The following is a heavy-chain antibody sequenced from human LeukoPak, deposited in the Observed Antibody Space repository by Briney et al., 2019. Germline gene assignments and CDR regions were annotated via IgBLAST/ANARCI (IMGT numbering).Heavy chain of an antibody. CDR1: GYTFTSYG. CDR2: ISAYNGNT. CDR3: ARLGWGFIFDY. D-gene: IGHD2-2*03. V-gene: IGHV1-18*01. J-gene: IGHJ4*02. Sequence: ASVKVSCKASGYTFTSYGISWVRQAPGQGLEWMGWISAYNGNTNYAQKLQGRVTMTTDTSTSTACMELRSLRSDDTAVYYCARLGWGFIFDYWGQGTLVTASS.